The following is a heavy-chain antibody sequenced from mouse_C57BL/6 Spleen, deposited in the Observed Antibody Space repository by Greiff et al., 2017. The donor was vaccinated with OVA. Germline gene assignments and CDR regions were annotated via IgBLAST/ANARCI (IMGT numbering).Heavy chain of an antibody. CDR3: ASTGDEYGHFDY. Sequence: QVHVKQSGAELVKPGASVKISCKASGYAFSSYWINWVKQKRGKGLEWIGKFYPGDGDTNYNGKFKGKATLTADKSSSTAYMQLSCLTSEDSAVDLCASTGDEYGHFDYWGKGTTLTVSS. J-gene: IGHJ2*01. V-gene: IGHV1-80*01. CDR2: FYPGDGDT. CDR1: GYAFSSYW. D-gene: IGHD5-1*01.